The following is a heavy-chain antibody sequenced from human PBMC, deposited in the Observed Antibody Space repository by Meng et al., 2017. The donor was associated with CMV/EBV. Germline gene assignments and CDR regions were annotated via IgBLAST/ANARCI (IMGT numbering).Heavy chain of an antibody. CDR3: ARVMGGRDIVVVPAATEESWFDP. V-gene: IGHV1-8*03. CDR2: MNPNSGNT. Sequence: ASVKVSCKASGYTFTSYDINWVRQATGQGLEWMGWMNPNSGNTGYAQKFQGRVTITRNTSISTAYMELSSLRSEDTAVYYCARVMGGRDIVVVPAATEESWFDPWGQGTLVTVSS. CDR1: GYTFTSYD. J-gene: IGHJ5*02. D-gene: IGHD2-2*01.